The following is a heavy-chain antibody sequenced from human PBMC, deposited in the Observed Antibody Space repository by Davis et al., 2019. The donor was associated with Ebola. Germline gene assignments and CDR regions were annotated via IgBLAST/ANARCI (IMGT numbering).Heavy chain of an antibody. CDR3: ARGDYYDSSFADAFDI. CDR1: GFTFSSYW. CDR2: ITQDGSEK. V-gene: IGHV3-7*03. D-gene: IGHD3-22*01. Sequence: GESLKISCAASGFTFSSYWLSWVRQAPGKGLEWVANITQDGSEKYYVDSVKGRFTISRDNAKNSLYLQMNSLRAEDTAVYYCARGDYYDSSFADAFDIWGQGTMVTVSS. J-gene: IGHJ3*02.